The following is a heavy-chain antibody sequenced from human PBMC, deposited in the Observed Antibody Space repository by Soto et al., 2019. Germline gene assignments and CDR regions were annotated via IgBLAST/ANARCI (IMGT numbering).Heavy chain of an antibody. D-gene: IGHD1-26*01. J-gene: IGHJ4*02. CDR2: IIPIFGTA. Sequence: QVQLVQSGAEVKKPGSSVKVSCKASGGTFSSYAISWVRQAPGQGLEWMGGIIPIFGTANYTQKFQGRVTITAAESTSTAYMELSSLSTEDTAVYDCARGGGSGSYLVDYWGQGTLVTVSS. CDR1: GGTFSSYA. V-gene: IGHV1-69*12. CDR3: ARGGGSGSYLVDY.